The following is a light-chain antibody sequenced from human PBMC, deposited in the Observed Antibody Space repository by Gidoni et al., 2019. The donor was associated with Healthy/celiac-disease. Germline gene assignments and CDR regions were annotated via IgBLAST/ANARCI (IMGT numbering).Light chain of an antibody. V-gene: IGKV3-11*01. CDR2: DAS. J-gene: IGKJ5*01. CDR3: QQRSNWPPFT. Sequence: EIVLTQSPATLSLSPGERATLSCRASQSVSSYVAWYQQKPGQAPRLRIYDASNRATGIPARFSGSGSGTDFTLTISSLEPEDFAVYYCQQRSNWPPFTLGQGSRLEIK. CDR1: QSVSSY.